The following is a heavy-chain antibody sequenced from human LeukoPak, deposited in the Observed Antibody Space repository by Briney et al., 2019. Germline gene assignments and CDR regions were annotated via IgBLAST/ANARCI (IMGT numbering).Heavy chain of an antibody. CDR1: GGAITSGDYY. CDR3: APPVGFGDVRGDAFDI. D-gene: IGHD3-10*01. V-gene: IGHV4-39*01. J-gene: IGHJ3*02. Sequence: SETLSLTCTVSGGAITSGDYYWGWIRQPPGQGLEWIGTVYYSGGATTDYNPSLSSRVTISVDTSKNQFSLKLRSVTAADTAVYYCAPPVGFGDVRGDAFDIWGQGTVVTVSS. CDR2: VYYSGGATT.